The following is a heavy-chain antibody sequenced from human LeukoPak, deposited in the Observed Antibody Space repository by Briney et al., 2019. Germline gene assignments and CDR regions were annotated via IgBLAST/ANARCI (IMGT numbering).Heavy chain of an antibody. D-gene: IGHD3-10*01. CDR1: GGTFSSYA. CDR2: IIPIFGTA. CDR3: ARVFDSGSQAYFYYMDV. J-gene: IGHJ6*03. V-gene: IGHV1-69*13. Sequence: ASVKVSCKASGGTFSSYAISWVRQAPGQGLEWMGGIIPIFGTANYAQKFQGRVTITADESTSTAYMELSSLRSEDTAVYYCARVFDSGSQAYFYYMDVWGKGTTVTIFS.